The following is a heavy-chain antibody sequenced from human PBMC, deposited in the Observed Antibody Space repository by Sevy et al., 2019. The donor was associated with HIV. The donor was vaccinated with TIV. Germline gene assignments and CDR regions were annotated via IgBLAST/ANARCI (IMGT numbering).Heavy chain of an antibody. D-gene: IGHD6-13*01. Sequence: ASVKVSCKASGYTFTSYGISWVRQAPGQGLEWMGWISAYSTNTHYAQRLQGRVTMTTDTSTHTAYMELRSLRSDDTAVYYCARVEQLLDPFDFWGQGTLVTVSS. CDR3: ARVEQLLDPFDF. V-gene: IGHV1-18*01. J-gene: IGHJ4*02. CDR2: ISAYSTNT. CDR1: GYTFTSYG.